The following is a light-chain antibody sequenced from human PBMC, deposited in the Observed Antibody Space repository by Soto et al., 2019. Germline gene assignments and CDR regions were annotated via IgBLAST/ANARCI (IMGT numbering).Light chain of an antibody. CDR3: SSYTSRSTLAV. CDR2: EVS. CDR1: SSDVGVYNY. J-gene: IGLJ3*02. Sequence: QSALTQPASVSGSPGQSITISCTGTSSDVGVYNYVSWYQQHPGKAPKLMIYEVSNRPSGVSNRFSGSKSGNTASLTISGLQAEDEADHYCSSYTSRSTLAVFGGGTKLTVL. V-gene: IGLV2-14*01.